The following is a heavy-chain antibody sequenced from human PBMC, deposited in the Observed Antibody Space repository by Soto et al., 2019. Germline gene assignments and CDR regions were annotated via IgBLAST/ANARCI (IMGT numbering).Heavy chain of an antibody. CDR2: IYPGDSDT. V-gene: IGHV5-51*01. Sequence: RGESLTISCKGSGYSFTSYWIGWVRQMPGKGLEWMGIIYPGDSDTRYSPSFQGQVTISADKSISTAYLQWSSLKASDTAMYYCARRAWDYYYGMDVWGQGTTVTVSS. CDR3: ARRAWDYYYGMDV. CDR1: GYSFTSYW. J-gene: IGHJ6*02.